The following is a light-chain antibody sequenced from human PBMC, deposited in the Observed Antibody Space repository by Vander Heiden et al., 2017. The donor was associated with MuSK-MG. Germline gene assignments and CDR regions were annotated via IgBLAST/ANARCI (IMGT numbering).Light chain of an antibody. J-gene: IGLJ1*01. CDR2: DVS. Sequence: QSALTQPASVSGYPGQSITISCTGTSSDVGGYNYVSWYQQHPGKAPKLMIYDVSNRPSGVSNRCSGSKSGNTASLTISGLQAEDEADYYCSSYTSSSTLVFGTGTKVTVL. CDR3: SSYTSSSTLV. CDR1: SSDVGGYNY. V-gene: IGLV2-14*03.